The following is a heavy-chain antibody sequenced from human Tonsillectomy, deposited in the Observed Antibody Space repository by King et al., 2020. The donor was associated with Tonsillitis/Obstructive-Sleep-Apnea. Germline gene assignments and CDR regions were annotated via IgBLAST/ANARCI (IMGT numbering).Heavy chain of an antibody. CDR3: ARDRRPSWNDVGS. Sequence: QVQLVESGGGVVQPGGSLRLSCAASGFTFSSYGMHWVRQAPGKGLDWVALIWFDGSNEHYADSLRGRFTISRDNSKNTLYLQMSSLRAEDTAVYYCARDRRPSWNDVGSWGQGTLVTVSS. CDR2: IWFDGSNE. D-gene: IGHD1-1*01. CDR1: GFTFSSYG. J-gene: IGHJ5*02. V-gene: IGHV3-33*01.